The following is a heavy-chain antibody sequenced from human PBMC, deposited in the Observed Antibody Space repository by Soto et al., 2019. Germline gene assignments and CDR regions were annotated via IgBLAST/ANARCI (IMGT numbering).Heavy chain of an antibody. CDR1: GGSISSGDYY. D-gene: IGHD3-3*01. J-gene: IGHJ3*02. CDR3: ARDKAQTIFGVVRSDAFDI. CDR2: IYYSGST. Sequence: LSLTCTVSGGSISSGDYYWSWIRQPPGKGLEWIGYIYYSGSTYYNPSLKSRVTISVDTSKNQFSLKLSSVTAADTAVYYCARDKAQTIFGVVRSDAFDIWGQGTMVTVSS. V-gene: IGHV4-30-4*01.